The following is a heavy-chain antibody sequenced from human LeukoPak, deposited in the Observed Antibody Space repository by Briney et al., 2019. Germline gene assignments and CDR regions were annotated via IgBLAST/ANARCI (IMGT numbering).Heavy chain of an antibody. CDR1: GGSISGYY. Sequence: PSETLSLTCTVSGGSISGYYWSWVRQPPGKGLEWIGDIYYSGSTNYIPSLKSRVTISVDTSKNQFFLILSSVTAADTATYYCARAYSGSYSYFDQRGQGTLVTVSS. V-gene: IGHV4-59*01. CDR3: ARAYSGSYSYFDQ. CDR2: IYYSGST. J-gene: IGHJ4*02. D-gene: IGHD1-26*01.